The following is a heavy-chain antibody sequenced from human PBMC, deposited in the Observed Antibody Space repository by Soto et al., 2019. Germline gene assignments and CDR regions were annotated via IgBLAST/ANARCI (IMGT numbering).Heavy chain of an antibody. J-gene: IGHJ6*02. CDR3: ARDGFIRYSGSYYYGMDV. V-gene: IGHV3-33*01. CDR2: IWYDGSNK. D-gene: IGHD1-26*01. Sequence: PGGSLRLSCAASGFTFSSYGMHWVRQAPGKGLEWVAVIWYDGSNKYYADSVKGRFTISRDNAKNSLYLQMNSLRAEDTAVYYCARDGFIRYSGSYYYGMDVWGQGTTVTVSS. CDR1: GFTFSSYG.